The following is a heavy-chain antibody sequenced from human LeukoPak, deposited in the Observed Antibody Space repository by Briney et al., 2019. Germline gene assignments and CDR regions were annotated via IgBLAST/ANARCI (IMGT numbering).Heavy chain of an antibody. J-gene: IGHJ4*02. CDR1: GGYISSYY. V-gene: IGHV4-59*01. D-gene: IGHD1-26*01. CDR2: IYDSGNT. CDR3: ARDGVVGEFDY. Sequence: SETLSLTCTVSGGYISSYYWSWIRQPPGKGLEFIGYIYDSGNTNYNPSLKSRVTISVDTSKNQFSLKLSSVTAADTAVYYCARDGVVGEFDYWGQGTLVTVSS.